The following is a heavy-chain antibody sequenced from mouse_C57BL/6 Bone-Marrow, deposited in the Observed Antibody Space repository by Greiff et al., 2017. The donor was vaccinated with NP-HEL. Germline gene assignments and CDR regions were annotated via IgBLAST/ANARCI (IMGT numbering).Heavy chain of an antibody. CDR2: IDPSDSYT. V-gene: IGHV1-50*01. CDR3: HYSNWYFDV. Sequence: VQLQQPGAELVKPGASVKLSCKASGYTFTSYWMQWVKQRPGQGLEWIGEIDPSDSYTNYNQKFKGKATLTVDTSSSTAYMQLSSLTSEDSAVYYCHYSNWYFDVWGKGTTVTVSS. CDR1: GYTFTSYW. J-gene: IGHJ1*03. D-gene: IGHD2-5*01.